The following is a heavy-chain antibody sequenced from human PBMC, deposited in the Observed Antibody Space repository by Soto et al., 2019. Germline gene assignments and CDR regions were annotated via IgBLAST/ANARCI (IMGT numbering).Heavy chain of an antibody. CDR2: IKQDGSEK. CDR1: GFTFSSCW. Sequence: GGSLRLSCADSGFTFSSCWLSWDRQAPGKGLEWVANIKQDGSEKYYVDSVKGRFTISRDNAKNSLYLQMNSLRAEDTAVYYCARGRGWNDVEIFYYYYMDVGGKGTTVTVSS. V-gene: IGHV3-7*01. J-gene: IGHJ6*03. D-gene: IGHD1-1*01. CDR3: ARGRGWNDVEIFYYYYMDV.